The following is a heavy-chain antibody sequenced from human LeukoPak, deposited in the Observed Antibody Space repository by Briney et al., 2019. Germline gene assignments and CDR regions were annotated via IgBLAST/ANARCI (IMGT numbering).Heavy chain of an antibody. CDR2: IYYSGNT. Sequence: SQTLSLTCTVSGVSIDRSSYYWGWIRQPPGKGLEWIGSIYYSGNTYYNSSLKSRITISVNTTKNQVALKLSSVTAADTAVYYCARVRGPDGWFAPWGQGTLVSVSS. CDR1: GVSIDRSSYY. J-gene: IGHJ5*02. V-gene: IGHV4-39*01. CDR3: ARVRGPDGWFAP.